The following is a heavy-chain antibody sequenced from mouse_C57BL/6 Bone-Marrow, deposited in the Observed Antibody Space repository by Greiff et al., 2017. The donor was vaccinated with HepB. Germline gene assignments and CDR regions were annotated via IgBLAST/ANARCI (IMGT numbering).Heavy chain of an antibody. J-gene: IGHJ2*01. V-gene: IGHV6-3*01. CDR1: GFTFSNYW. Sequence: EVKLEESGGGLVQPGGSMKLSCVASGFTFSNYWMNWVRQSPEKGLEWVAQIRLKSDNYATHYAESVKGRFTISRDDSKSSVYLQMNNLRAEDTGIYYCTGRWLLRDYWGQGTTLTVSS. CDR3: TGRWLLRDY. D-gene: IGHD2-3*01. CDR2: IRLKSDNYAT.